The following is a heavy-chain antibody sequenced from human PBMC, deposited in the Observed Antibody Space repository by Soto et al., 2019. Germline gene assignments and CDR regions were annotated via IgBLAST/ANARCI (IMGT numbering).Heavy chain of an antibody. CDR2: IYYSGST. V-gene: IGHV4-59*12. CDR1: GGSIRSYY. D-gene: IGHD4-17*01. CDR3: ARDRNYGDYFDY. Sequence: SETLSLTCTVSGGSIRSYYWSWIRQPPGKGLEWIGYIYYSGSTNYNPSLKSRVTISVDTSKNQFSLKLSSVTAADTAVYYCARDRNYGDYFDYWGQGTLVTVSS. J-gene: IGHJ4*02.